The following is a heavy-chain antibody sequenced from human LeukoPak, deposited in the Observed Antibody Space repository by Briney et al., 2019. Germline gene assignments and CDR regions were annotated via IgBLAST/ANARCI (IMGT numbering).Heavy chain of an antibody. Sequence: PGGSLRLSCAASGFTVSSNYMSGVRQAPGKGLEWVSVIYSGGSTNYADSVKGRFTISRDNSKNTLYLQMNSLRAEDTAVYYCATYYDSSGYNFQHWGQGTLVTVSS. J-gene: IGHJ1*01. CDR3: ATYYDSSGYNFQH. V-gene: IGHV3-66*01. D-gene: IGHD3-22*01. CDR1: GFTVSSNY. CDR2: IYSGGST.